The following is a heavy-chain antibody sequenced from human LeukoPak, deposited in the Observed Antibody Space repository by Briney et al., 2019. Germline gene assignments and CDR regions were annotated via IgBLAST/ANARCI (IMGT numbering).Heavy chain of an antibody. D-gene: IGHD3-16*02. Sequence: SETLSLTCAVYGGSFSDYYWSWIRQPPGKRLEWIREINHSGSPNYNPSLKSRVTISVDTSKNQFSLKLSSVTAADTAVYYCARDQVVMITFGGVIEQRYYGMDVWGQGTTVTVSS. V-gene: IGHV4-34*01. J-gene: IGHJ6*02. CDR2: INHSGSP. CDR1: GGSFSDYY. CDR3: ARDQVVMITFGGVIEQRYYGMDV.